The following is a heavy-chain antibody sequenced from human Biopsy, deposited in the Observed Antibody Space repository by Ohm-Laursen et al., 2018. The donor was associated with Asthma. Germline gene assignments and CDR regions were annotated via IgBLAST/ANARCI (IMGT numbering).Heavy chain of an antibody. CDR1: GFTFRSYA. CDR3: ARQSGQDYGDSSGFDI. CDR2: GGSYYDGGLK. V-gene: IGHV3-30-3*01. D-gene: IGHD4-17*01. J-gene: IGHJ3*02. Sequence: SLRLSCAASGFTFRSYAMHWVRQAPGKGLEWVAVGGSYYDGGLKYYADSVNGRFTVSRDNSRNRLYLQINRLTVEDSAVYFCARQSGQDYGDSSGFDIWGQGTKVAVPS.